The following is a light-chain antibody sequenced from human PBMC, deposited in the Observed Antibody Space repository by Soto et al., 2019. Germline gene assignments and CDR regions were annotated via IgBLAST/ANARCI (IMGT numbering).Light chain of an antibody. V-gene: IGKV1-39*01. CDR3: QQSYSTLT. CDR1: QRISSY. Sequence: DIQMTQSPSSLSASVGDRVTITCLASQRISSYLNWYQQKPGKAPKLLIYAASSLQSGVPSRFSGSGSGTDFTLTISRLQPEDFATYYCQQSYSTLTFGGGTKVEIK. CDR2: AAS. J-gene: IGKJ4*01.